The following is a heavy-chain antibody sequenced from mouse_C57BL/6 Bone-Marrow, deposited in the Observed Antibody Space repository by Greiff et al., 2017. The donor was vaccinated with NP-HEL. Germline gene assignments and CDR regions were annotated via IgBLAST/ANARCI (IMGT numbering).Heavy chain of an antibody. J-gene: IGHJ3*01. Sequence: QVQLKQPGAELVRPGASVKVSCKASGYTFTSYWMHWVKQRPGQGLEWIGRIHPSDSDTNYNQKFKGKATLTVDKSSSTAYMQLSSLTSEDSAVYYCAIGLRKPVFAYWGQGTLVTVSA. V-gene: IGHV1-74*01. CDR1: GYTFTSYW. D-gene: IGHD1-1*01. CDR3: AIGLRKPVFAY. CDR2: IHPSDSDT.